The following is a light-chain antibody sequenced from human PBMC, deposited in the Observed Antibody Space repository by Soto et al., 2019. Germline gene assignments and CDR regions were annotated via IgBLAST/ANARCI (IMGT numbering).Light chain of an antibody. CDR2: AAS. CDR3: QQSYSTPWT. Sequence: DIQMTQSPSSLSASVGDRVTITCRASQSISSYLKWYQKKPGKAPKLLIYAASSLQSGVPSRFSGRGPGTDFTLTISSLQPEDFATNYCQQSYSTPWTFGQGTKVESK. J-gene: IGKJ1*01. V-gene: IGKV1-39*01. CDR1: QSISSY.